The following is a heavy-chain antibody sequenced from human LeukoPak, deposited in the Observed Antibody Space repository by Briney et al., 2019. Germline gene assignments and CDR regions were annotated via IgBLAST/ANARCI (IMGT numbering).Heavy chain of an antibody. CDR3: AELGITMIGGV. Sequence: QPGGSLRLSCAASGFTFSSYEMNWVRQALGKGLEWVSYISSSGSTIYYADSVKGRFTISRDNAKNSLYLQMNSLRAEDTAVYYCAELGITMIGGVWGKGTTVTISS. J-gene: IGHJ6*04. CDR1: GFTFSSYE. V-gene: IGHV3-48*03. CDR2: ISSSGSTI. D-gene: IGHD3-10*02.